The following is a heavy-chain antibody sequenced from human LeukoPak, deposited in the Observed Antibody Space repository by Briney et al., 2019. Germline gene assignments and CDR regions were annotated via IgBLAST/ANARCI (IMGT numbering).Heavy chain of an antibody. CDR1: GYTFTNYW. J-gene: IGHJ4*02. CDR2: IYPGDSDT. D-gene: IGHD5-18*01. V-gene: IGHV5-51*01. CDR3: ARRVAYNYAFDF. Sequence: TGESLKISCKCSGYTFTNYWIGRVRQMPGKGLELMGIIYPGDSDTRYSPSFQGQVTISADKSISTAYLQWSSLKASDTAMYYRARRVAYNYAFDFWGQGTLVTVSS.